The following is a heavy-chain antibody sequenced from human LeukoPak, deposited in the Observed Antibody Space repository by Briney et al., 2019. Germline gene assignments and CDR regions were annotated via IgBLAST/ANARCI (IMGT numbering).Heavy chain of an antibody. CDR3: ARDLTVFGVVISPDFDY. Sequence: ASVKVSCTASGYTFTSYGISWVRQAPGQGLEWMGWVSAHNGNTNYAQKLQGRVTMTTDTSTSTAYMELRSLRSDDTAVYYCARDLTVFGVVISPDFDYWGQGTLVTVSS. CDR1: GYTFTSYG. J-gene: IGHJ4*02. V-gene: IGHV1-18*01. CDR2: VSAHNGNT. D-gene: IGHD3-3*01.